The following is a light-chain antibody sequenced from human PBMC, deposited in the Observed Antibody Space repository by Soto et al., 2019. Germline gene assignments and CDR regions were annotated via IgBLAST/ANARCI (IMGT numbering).Light chain of an antibody. V-gene: IGLV2-14*01. J-gene: IGLJ1*01. CDR1: STDVGDSNH. Sequence: QSALAQPASVSGSPGQSITISCTGTSTDVGDSNHVSWYQHHPGKAPKLIIYEVSYRPSGVSNRFSGSKSAYTASLTISGLQAEDEADYYSNSQTTSGIRVFGTGTKVTLL. CDR3: NSQTTSGIRV. CDR2: EVS.